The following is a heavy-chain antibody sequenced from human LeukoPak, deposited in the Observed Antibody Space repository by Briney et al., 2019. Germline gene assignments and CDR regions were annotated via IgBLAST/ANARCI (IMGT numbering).Heavy chain of an antibody. J-gene: IGHJ6*03. CDR2: INPNSGGT. V-gene: IGHV1-2*02. D-gene: IGHD2-2*01. CDR1: GYTFTGYY. Sequence: ASVTVSCTASGYTFTGYYMHWVRQAPGQGLEWMGWINPNSGGTNYAQKFQGRVTMTRDTSISTAYMELSRLRSDDTAVYYCASGLGHCSSTSCYRAPLLRGAENYYYMDVWGKGTTVTVSS. CDR3: ASGLGHCSSTSCYRAPLLRGAENYYYMDV.